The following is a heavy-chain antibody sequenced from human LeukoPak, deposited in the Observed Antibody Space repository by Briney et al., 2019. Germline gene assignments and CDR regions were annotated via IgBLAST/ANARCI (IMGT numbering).Heavy chain of an antibody. V-gene: IGHV1-46*01. J-gene: IGHJ3*02. Sequence: GASVKVSCKASGYTFTSYYMHWVRQAPGQGLEWMGIINPSGGSTSYAQKFQGRVTMTRDTSTSTVYMELSSLRSEDTAVYYCAREGVRFLEWLHDGWDDAFDIWGQGTMVTVSS. CDR2: INPSGGST. CDR1: GYTFTSYY. CDR3: AREGVRFLEWLHDGWDDAFDI. D-gene: IGHD3-3*01.